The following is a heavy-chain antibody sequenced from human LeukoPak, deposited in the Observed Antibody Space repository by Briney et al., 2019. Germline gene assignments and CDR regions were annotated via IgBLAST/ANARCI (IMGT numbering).Heavy chain of an antibody. J-gene: IGHJ4*02. CDR2: ISGSGGST. V-gene: IGHV3-23*01. CDR3: AKNPTPVDY. CDR1: GFTVSSNY. Sequence: GGSLRLSCAASGFTVSSNYMSWVRQAPGKGLEWVSAISGSGGSTYYADSVKGRFTISRDNSKNTLYLQMNSLRAEDTAVYYCAKNPTPVDYWGQGTLVTVSS.